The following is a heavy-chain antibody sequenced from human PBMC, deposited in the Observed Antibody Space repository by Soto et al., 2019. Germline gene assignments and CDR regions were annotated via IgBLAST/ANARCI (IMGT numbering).Heavy chain of an antibody. CDR1: GGTFSSYA. V-gene: IGHV1-69*13. Sequence: ASVKVSCKASGGTFSSYAISWVRQAPGQGLEWMGGIIPIFGTANYAQKFQGRVTITADESTSTAYMELSSLRSEDTAVYYCARVPNPATEEFYYYDSSGYYLYWGQGTLVTVSS. CDR2: IIPIFGTA. J-gene: IGHJ4*02. CDR3: ARVPNPATEEFYYYDSSGYYLY. D-gene: IGHD3-22*01.